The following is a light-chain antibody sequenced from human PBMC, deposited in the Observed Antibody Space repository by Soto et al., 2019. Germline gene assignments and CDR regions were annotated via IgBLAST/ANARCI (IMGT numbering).Light chain of an antibody. Sequence: EIVLTQSPATLSLSPGERATLSCRASQSVSSYFAWLQQKPGQAPRLLIYDASNRATDIPSRFSGSGSGTDFTLTINSLEADDSAIYYCQHRSNLPLTLGGGTKVEIK. CDR1: QSVSSY. CDR3: QHRSNLPLT. V-gene: IGKV3-11*01. J-gene: IGKJ4*01. CDR2: DAS.